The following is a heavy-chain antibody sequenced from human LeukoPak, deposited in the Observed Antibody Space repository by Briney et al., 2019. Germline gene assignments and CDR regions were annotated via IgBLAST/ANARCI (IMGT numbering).Heavy chain of an antibody. CDR1: GGSISSYY. D-gene: IGHD6-13*01. CDR2: IYYSGST. V-gene: IGHV4-59*12. CDR3: ARDPGMIAAAAFDY. Sequence: SETLSLTCTVSGGSISSYYWSWIRQPPGKGLEWIGYIYYSGSTNYNPSLKSRVTISVDTSKNQFSLKLSSVTAADTAVYYCARDPGMIAAAAFDYWDQGTLVTVSS. J-gene: IGHJ4*02.